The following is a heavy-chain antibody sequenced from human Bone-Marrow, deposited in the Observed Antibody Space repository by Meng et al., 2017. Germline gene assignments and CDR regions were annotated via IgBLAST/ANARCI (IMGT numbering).Heavy chain of an antibody. CDR1: GRSISSYY. J-gene: IGHJ4*02. V-gene: IGHV4-4*07. CDR2: IYSSGST. D-gene: IGHD3-16*01. Sequence: SETLSLTCTVSGRSISSYYWSWIRQPAGKGLEWIGRIYSSGSTNYNPSLKRRVIMSVDTSKNQFSLQLSSVTAADAAVYYCAGENYVSGAQLDYWGQGTLVTVSS. CDR3: AGENYVSGAQLDY.